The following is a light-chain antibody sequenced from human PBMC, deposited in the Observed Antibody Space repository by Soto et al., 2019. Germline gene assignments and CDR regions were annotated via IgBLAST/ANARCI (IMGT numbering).Light chain of an antibody. CDR2: NNN. V-gene: IGLV1-44*01. CDR3: AAWDDSLNGVV. CDR1: SSNIGSTT. Sequence: QAVVTQPPSASGTPGQRVTIACSGSSSNIGSTTVKWYQQLPGTAPKLLIYNNNQRPSGVPDRFSGSKSGTSASLAISGLQSEDEADYYCAAWDDSLNGVVFGGGTKLTVL. J-gene: IGLJ3*02.